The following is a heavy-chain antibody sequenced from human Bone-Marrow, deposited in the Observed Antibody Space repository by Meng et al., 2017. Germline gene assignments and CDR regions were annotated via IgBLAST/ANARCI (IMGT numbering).Heavy chain of an antibody. D-gene: IGHD6-19*01. V-gene: IGHV2-5*02. J-gene: IGHJ4*02. Sequence: KESGPTPSTPTPTLTLTITCSGFSLSTGGVGGCWIRQPPGKALEWLALIYWDDDKRYSPSLKGRLTITKDTSKNQVVLTMTNMDPVDTATYYCVHSQYSSGWFTLDYWGQGTLVTVSS. CDR2: IYWDDDK. CDR3: VHSQYSSGWFTLDY. CDR1: GFSLSTGGVG.